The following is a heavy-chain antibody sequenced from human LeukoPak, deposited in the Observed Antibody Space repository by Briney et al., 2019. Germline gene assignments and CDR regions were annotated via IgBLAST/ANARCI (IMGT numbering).Heavy chain of an antibody. Sequence: SETLSLTCSVSGGSMRSDSSFWSWIRQPAGKGLEWIGRIYATGNTNYNPSLERRVTISVDTSKNQFSLELTSVTAADTAVYYCARELGSDYGGYSPWGQGTLVTVPS. J-gene: IGHJ5*02. CDR1: GGSMRSDSSF. D-gene: IGHD4-23*01. CDR2: IYATGNT. CDR3: ARELGSDYGGYSP. V-gene: IGHV4-61*02.